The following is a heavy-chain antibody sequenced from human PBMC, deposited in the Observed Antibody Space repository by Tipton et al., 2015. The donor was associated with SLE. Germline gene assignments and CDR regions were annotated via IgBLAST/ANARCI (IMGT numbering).Heavy chain of an antibody. J-gene: IGHJ4*02. CDR1: GFTFRSFA. D-gene: IGHD3-10*01. CDR2: IIASGAST. V-gene: IGHV3-23*01. Sequence: SLRLSCAASGFTFRSFAMRWVRQAPGKGLEWVSGIIASGASTYYADSVKGRFTISRDNSRDTVYLQMNSQRAEDTAVYFCRVFGAGGLDSWGQGTLVTVSS. CDR3: RVFGAGGLDS.